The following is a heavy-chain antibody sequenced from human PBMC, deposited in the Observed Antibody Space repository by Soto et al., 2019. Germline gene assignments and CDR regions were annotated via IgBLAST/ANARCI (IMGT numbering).Heavy chain of an antibody. V-gene: IGHV1-46*01. Sequence: GASVKVSCKASGYTFTSYYMHWVRQAPGQGLEWMGIINPSGGSTSYAQKFQGRVTMTRDTSTSTVYMELSSLRSEDTAVYYCARGSYYDFWSGYPTYYYYYGMDVWGQGTTVTVSS. CDR2: INPSGGST. CDR3: ARGSYYDFWSGYPTYYYYYGMDV. CDR1: GYTFTSYY. D-gene: IGHD3-3*01. J-gene: IGHJ6*02.